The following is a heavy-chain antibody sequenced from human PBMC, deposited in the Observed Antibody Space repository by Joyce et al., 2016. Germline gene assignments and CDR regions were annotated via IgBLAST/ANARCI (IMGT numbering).Heavy chain of an antibody. CDR1: GGSISIRSYY. CDR2: IYYSGSS. V-gene: IGHV4-39*01. Sequence: QLQLQESGSGLVKPSETLSLSCTVSGGSISIRSYYWGWIRQPPGRGLEWIGSIYYSGSSYSNPSLKSRVTISVDTSKNQFSLKLTSVTAADTAVYYCARQWDAFDIWGQGTMVTVSS. J-gene: IGHJ3*02. CDR3: ARQWDAFDI.